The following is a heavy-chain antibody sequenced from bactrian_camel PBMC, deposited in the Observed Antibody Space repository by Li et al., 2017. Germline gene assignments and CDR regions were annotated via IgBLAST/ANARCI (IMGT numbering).Heavy chain of an antibody. CDR1: ESTYRSIC. V-gene: IGHV3S53*01. CDR2: VDSNGVT. D-gene: IGHD3*01. Sequence: HVQLVESGGGSVQAGGSLTLSCSASESTYRSICMAWFRQAPGSQRETVATVDSNGVTKVAGSVKGRFTLSKDNAKNTLYLSMDKLKPDDTALYTWAAEDQAPWDMGWICNYNSWGQGTQVTVS. CDR3: AAEDQAPWDMGWICNYNS. J-gene: IGHJ6*01.